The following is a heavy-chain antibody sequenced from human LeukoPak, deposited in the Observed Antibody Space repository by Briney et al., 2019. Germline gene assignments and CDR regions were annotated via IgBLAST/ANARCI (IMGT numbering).Heavy chain of an antibody. Sequence: GGSLRLSCAASGFTFSSYSMNWVRQAPGKGLEWASSISSSSSYIYYADSVKGRFTISRDNAKNSLYLQMNSLRAEDTAVYYCARDRPNSNYGGSLDYWGQGTLVTVSS. CDR2: ISSSSSYI. J-gene: IGHJ4*02. D-gene: IGHD4-11*01. V-gene: IGHV3-21*01. CDR1: GFTFSSYS. CDR3: ARDRPNSNYGGSLDY.